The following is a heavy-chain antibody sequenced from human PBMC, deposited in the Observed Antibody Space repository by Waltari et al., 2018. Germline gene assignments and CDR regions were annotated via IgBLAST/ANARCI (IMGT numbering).Heavy chain of an antibody. CDR2: ISSRSSYI. V-gene: IGHV3-21*01. D-gene: IGHD3-10*01. CDR1: GFTFSSYS. J-gene: IGHJ6*03. CDR3: ARDTIDAGYYYMDV. Sequence: EVQLVESGGGLVKPGGTLRLSCAASGFTFSSYSMNWVRQAPGKGLEWVASISSRSSYICYADSVKGRFTIARDNAKNSLYLQRNSLRAEDMAVYYCARDTIDAGYYYMDVWGKGTTVTVSS.